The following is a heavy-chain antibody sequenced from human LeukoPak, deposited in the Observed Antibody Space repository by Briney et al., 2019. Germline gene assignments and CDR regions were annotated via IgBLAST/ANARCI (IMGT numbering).Heavy chain of an antibody. D-gene: IGHD6-13*01. CDR2: ISAYNGNT. CDR1: GYTFTSYG. CDR3: ARVGSRIAAAGTPAY. V-gene: IGHV1-18*01. Sequence: GASVKVSCKASGYTFTSYGISWVRQAPGQGLEWMGWISAYNGNTNYAQKLQGRVTMTTDTSTSTAYMELRSLRSDDTAVYYCARVGSRIAAAGTPAYWGQGTLVTVSP. J-gene: IGHJ4*02.